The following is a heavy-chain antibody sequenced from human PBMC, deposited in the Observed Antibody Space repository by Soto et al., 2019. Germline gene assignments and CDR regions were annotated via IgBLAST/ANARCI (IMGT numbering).Heavy chain of an antibody. CDR3: PRDGYGAYAY. V-gene: IGHV1-18*01. Sequence: QVQLVQSGAEVKKPGTSVKVSCKASGYTFTSNGISWVRQAPGQGLEWMGWISTYNGNTNYAQKLQGRVTMTRDTSTSIAYMERRDLGSEAPAVYYCPRDGYGAYAYWGQEAWSPSP. CDR2: ISTYNGNT. J-gene: IGHJ4*01. CDR1: GYTFTSNG. D-gene: IGHD4-17*01.